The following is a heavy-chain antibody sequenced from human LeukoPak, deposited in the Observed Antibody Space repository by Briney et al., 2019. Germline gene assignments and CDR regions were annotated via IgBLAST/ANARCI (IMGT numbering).Heavy chain of an antibody. D-gene: IGHD3-10*01. J-gene: IGHJ5*02. CDR2: ISSSSSYI. CDR1: GXTFSSYS. V-gene: IGHV3-21*01. CDR3: AGSLWFGDSGWFDP. Sequence: PGGSLRLSCAASGXTFSSYSVNWVRQAPGKGLEWVSSISSSSSYIYYADSVKGRFTISRDNAKNSLYLQMNSLRAEDTAVYYCAGSLWFGDSGWFDPWGQGTLVTVSS.